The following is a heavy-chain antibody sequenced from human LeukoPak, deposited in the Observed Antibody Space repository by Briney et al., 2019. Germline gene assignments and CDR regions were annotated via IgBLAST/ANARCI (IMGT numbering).Heavy chain of an antibody. Sequence: AASVKVSCKASGGTFSSYAISWVRQAPGQGLEWMGRIIPILAIANYAQKFQGRVTITADKSTSTAYMELSSLRSEDTAVYYCARGLTGADFDYWGQGTLVTVSS. CDR2: IIPILAIA. CDR3: ARGLTGADFDY. CDR1: GGTFSSYA. D-gene: IGHD7-27*01. J-gene: IGHJ4*02. V-gene: IGHV1-69*04.